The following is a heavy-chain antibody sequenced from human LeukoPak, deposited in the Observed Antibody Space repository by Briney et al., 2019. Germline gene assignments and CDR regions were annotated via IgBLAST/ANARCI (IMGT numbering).Heavy chain of an antibody. CDR2: ISAYNGNT. CDR1: GYTFTGYG. V-gene: IGHV1-18*01. J-gene: IGHJ4*02. D-gene: IGHD2-15*01. CDR3: AASLLGYCSGGSCYPSPDY. Sequence: ASVKVSCKASGYTFTGYGISWVRQAPGQGLEWMGWISAYNGNTNYAQKLQGRVTMTTDTSTSTAYMELRSLRSDDTAVYYCAASLLGYCSGGSCYPSPDYWGQGTLVTVSS.